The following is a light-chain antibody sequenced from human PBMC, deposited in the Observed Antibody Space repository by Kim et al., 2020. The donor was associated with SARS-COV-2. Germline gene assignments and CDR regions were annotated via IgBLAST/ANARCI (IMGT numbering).Light chain of an antibody. V-gene: IGLV4-69*01. J-gene: IGLJ3*02. Sequence: QPELTQSPSASASLGASVKLTCTLSSGHSSYAIAWHQQQPEKGPRYLMKLNSDGSHSKGDGIPDRFSGSSSGAERYLTISSLQSEDEADYYCQTWGTGMVFGGGTQLTVL. CDR2: LNSDGSH. CDR3: QTWGTGMV. CDR1: SGHSSYA.